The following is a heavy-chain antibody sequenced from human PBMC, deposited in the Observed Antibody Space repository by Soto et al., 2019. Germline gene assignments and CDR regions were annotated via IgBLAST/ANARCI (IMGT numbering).Heavy chain of an antibody. CDR1: GFTFSSYG. CDR3: ARAQYYYDSSGYPSFDY. V-gene: IGHV3-33*01. D-gene: IGHD3-22*01. J-gene: IGHJ4*02. Sequence: GGSLRLSCAASGFTFSSYGMHWVRQAPGKGLEWVAVIWYDGSNKYYADSVKGRFTISRDNSKNTLYLQMNSLRAEDTAVYYCARAQYYYDSSGYPSFDYWGQGTLVTVSS. CDR2: IWYDGSNK.